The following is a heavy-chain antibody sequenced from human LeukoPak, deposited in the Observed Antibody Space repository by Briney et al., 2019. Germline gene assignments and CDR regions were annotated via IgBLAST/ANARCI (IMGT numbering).Heavy chain of an antibody. CDR3: ARFAAGGSYYYYMDV. CDR2: TSANGGRT. V-gene: IGHV3-23*01. Sequence: GGSLRLSCAASGFTFRNYAVAWVRQAPGKGLEWVSITSANGGRTYYADSVKGRFTVSRDNAKNSLYLQMNSLRADDTAVYYCARFAAGGSYYYYMDVWGKGTTVTVSS. J-gene: IGHJ6*03. D-gene: IGHD3-10*01. CDR1: GFTFRNYA.